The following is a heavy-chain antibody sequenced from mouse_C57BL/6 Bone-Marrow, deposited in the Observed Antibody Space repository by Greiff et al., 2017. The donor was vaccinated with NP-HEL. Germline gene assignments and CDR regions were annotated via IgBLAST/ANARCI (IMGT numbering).Heavy chain of an antibody. D-gene: IGHD1-1*01. CDR2: IHPNSGST. V-gene: IGHV1-64*01. CDR1: GYTFTSYW. CDR3: ERGPPTVVGMDY. Sequence: VQLQQPGAELVKPGASVKLSCKASGYTFTSYWMHWVKQRPGQGLEWIGMIHPNSGSTNYNEKFKSKATLTVDKSSSTAYMQLSSLTSEDSAVYYCERGPPTVVGMDYWGQGTSVTVSS. J-gene: IGHJ4*01.